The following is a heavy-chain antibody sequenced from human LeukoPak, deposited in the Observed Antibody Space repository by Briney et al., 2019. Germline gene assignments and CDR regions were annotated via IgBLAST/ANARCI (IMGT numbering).Heavy chain of an antibody. Sequence: EPSETLSLTCTVSGGSISSYYWSWIRQPPGKGLEWIGYIYYSGSTNHNPSLKSRVTISVDTSKNQFSLKLSSVTAADTAVYYCARVPYYDILTGTNYGMDVWGQGTTVTVSS. J-gene: IGHJ6*02. CDR1: GGSISSYY. CDR2: IYYSGST. CDR3: ARVPYYDILTGTNYGMDV. D-gene: IGHD3-9*01. V-gene: IGHV4-59*01.